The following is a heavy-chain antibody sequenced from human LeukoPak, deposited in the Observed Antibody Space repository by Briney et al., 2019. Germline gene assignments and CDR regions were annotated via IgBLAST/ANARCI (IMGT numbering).Heavy chain of an antibody. CDR3: ARLGFLDYGDYPYFDY. Sequence: ASETLSLTCTVSGGSISSSSYYWGWIRQPPGKGLEWIGSIYYSGSTYYNPSLKSRVTISVDTSKNQFSLKLSSVTAADTAMYYCARLGFLDYGDYPYFDYWGQGTLVTVSS. J-gene: IGHJ4*02. V-gene: IGHV4-39*01. D-gene: IGHD4-17*01. CDR1: GGSISSSSYY. CDR2: IYYSGST.